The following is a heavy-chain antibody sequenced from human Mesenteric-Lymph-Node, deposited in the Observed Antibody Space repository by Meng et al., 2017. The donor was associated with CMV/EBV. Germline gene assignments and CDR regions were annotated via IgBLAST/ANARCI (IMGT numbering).Heavy chain of an antibody. CDR3: ARVAVNWFDP. V-gene: IGHV1-2*02. Sequence: ASVKVSCKASGYSFTDYYMHWVRQAPGQGLEWMGWINPNSGGANYAQKFQGRVTMTRDTSISTAYMELSRLRSDDTAVYYCARVAVNWFDPWGQGTLVTVSS. CDR1: GYSFTDYY. J-gene: IGHJ5*02. CDR2: INPNSGGA.